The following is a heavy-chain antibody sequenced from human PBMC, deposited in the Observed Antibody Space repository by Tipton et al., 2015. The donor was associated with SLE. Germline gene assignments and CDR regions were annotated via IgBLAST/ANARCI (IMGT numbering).Heavy chain of an antibody. J-gene: IGHJ4*02. Sequence: TLSLTCTVSGVSISDHYWTWIRQPPGKGLEWLAYVFYSGSSNFNRAHYNPSLVGRVTISVDTSRNQFSLRLTSVNAADTAVYYCANYHYDATGSQSVNYWGQGALVTVSS. CDR2: VFYSGSS. D-gene: IGHD3-16*01. V-gene: IGHV4-59*11. CDR1: GVSISDHY. CDR3: ANYHYDATGSQSVNY.